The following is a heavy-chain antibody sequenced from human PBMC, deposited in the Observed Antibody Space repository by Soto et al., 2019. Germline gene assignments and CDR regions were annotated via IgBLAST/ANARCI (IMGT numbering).Heavy chain of an antibody. D-gene: IGHD3-3*01. CDR2: IYYSGST. Sequence: LSLTCTVSGGSISSGGYYWSWIRQHPGKGLEWIGYIYYSGSTYYNPSLKSRVTISVDTSKNQFSLKLSSVTAADTAVYYCARSIRFHWSGYSGHNWFDPWGQGTLVTVSS. CDR3: ARSIRFHWSGYSGHNWFDP. J-gene: IGHJ5*02. CDR1: GGSISSGGYY. V-gene: IGHV4-31*03.